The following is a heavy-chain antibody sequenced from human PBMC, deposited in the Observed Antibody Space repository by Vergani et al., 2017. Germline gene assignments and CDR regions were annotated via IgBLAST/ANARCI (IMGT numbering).Heavy chain of an antibody. D-gene: IGHD3-3*01. Sequence: QVQLQESGPGLVKPSQTLSLTCTVSGGSISSGGYYWSWIRQHPGKGREWIGYIYYSGSTYYNPSLKSLVTISVDTSKNQFSLKLSAVTAADTAVYYCARGHYDFWSGYSTRLDAFDIWGQGTMVTVSS. CDR2: IYYSGST. V-gene: IGHV4-31*01. CDR3: ARGHYDFWSGYSTRLDAFDI. J-gene: IGHJ3*02. CDR1: GGSISSGGYY.